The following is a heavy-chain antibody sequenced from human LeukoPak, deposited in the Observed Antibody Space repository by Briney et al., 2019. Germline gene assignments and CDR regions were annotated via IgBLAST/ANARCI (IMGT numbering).Heavy chain of an antibody. CDR3: ARDGVRAFDI. CDR2: INHSGST. D-gene: IGHD3-3*01. J-gene: IGHJ3*02. Sequence: PSETLSLTCAVYGGSFSGYYWSWIRQPPGKGLEWIGEINHSGSTNYNPSLKSRVTISVDTSKNQFSLKLSSVTAADTAVYYCARDGVRAFDIWGQGTMVTVSS. CDR1: GGSFSGYY. V-gene: IGHV4-34*01.